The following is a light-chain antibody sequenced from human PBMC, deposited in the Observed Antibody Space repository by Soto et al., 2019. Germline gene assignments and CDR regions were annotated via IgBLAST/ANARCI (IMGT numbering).Light chain of an antibody. J-gene: IGLJ2*01. CDR3: TSYAGSDNVV. V-gene: IGLV2-8*01. CDR1: SSDVGGYNF. Sequence: SALTQPPSASGSPGQSVTISCTGTSSDVGGYNFVSWYQHHPGKAPKIMIYEVTKRPSGVPDRFSGSKSGNTASLTVSGLQAEDEADYYCTSYAGSDNVVFGGGTKLTVL. CDR2: EVT.